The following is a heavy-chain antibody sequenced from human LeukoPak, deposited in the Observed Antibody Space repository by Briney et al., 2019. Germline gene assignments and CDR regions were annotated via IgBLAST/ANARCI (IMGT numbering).Heavy chain of an antibody. CDR2: INPNSGGT. CDR1: GYTFTGYY. J-gene: IGHJ6*02. V-gene: IGHV1-2*06. D-gene: IGHD2-2*01. Sequence: ASVKVSCKASGYTFTGYYMHWVRQAPGQGLEWMGRINPNSGGTNYAQKFQNRVTMTRDTSICTAYMELSRLRSDDTAVYYCARDVVVVPAAIRDLYGMDVWGQGTTVTVSS. CDR3: ARDVVVVPAAIRDLYGMDV.